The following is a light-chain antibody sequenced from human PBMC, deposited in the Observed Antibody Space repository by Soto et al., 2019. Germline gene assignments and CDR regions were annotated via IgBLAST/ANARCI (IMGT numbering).Light chain of an antibody. V-gene: IGKV3-15*01. CDR1: QSISTN. Sequence: IEMTQSPATLSVSPGDRATITCRASQSISTNLAWYQQKPGQAPWLLIYRTSTRDTGIPHRFSGSGSGTVFTLTISSLQYEDFAVYYCQNYKTWYTFGQGTKLEIK. CDR2: RTS. CDR3: QNYKTWYT. J-gene: IGKJ2*01.